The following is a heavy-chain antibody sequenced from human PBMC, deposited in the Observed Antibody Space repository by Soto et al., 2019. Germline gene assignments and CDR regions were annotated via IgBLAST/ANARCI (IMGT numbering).Heavy chain of an antibody. V-gene: IGHV3-21*01. J-gene: IGHJ4*02. CDR3: ARGYTLTNYDFWSGYYRVPNFDY. CDR2: ISSSSSYI. D-gene: IGHD3-3*01. Sequence: GGSLRLSCAASGFTFSSYSMNWVRQAPGKGLEWVSSISSSSSYIYYADSVKGRFTISRDNAKNSLYLQMNSLRAEDTAVYYCARGYTLTNYDFWSGYYRVPNFDYWGQGTLVTVSS. CDR1: GFTFSSYS.